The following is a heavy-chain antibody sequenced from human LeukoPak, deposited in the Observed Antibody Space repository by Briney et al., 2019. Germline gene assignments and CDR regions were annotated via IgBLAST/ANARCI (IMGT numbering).Heavy chain of an antibody. V-gene: IGHV1-18*01. CDR1: GYTFTSNG. D-gene: IGHD4-17*01. CDR3: ARDKPTVATPNWFDP. CDR2: ISAYNGNT. J-gene: IGHJ5*02. Sequence: ASVKVSCKXSGYTFTSNGISWVRQAPRQGLEWMGRISAYNGNTNYAQKLQGRVTMTTDTSTSTAYMELRSLRSDDTAVYYCARDKPTVATPNWFDPWGQGTLVTVSS.